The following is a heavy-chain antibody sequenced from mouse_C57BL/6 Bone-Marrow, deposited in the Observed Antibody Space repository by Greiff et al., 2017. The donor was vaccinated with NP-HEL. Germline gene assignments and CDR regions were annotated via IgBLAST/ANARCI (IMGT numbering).Heavy chain of an antibody. V-gene: IGHV3-6*01. CDR2: ISYDGSN. J-gene: IGHJ3*01. CDR1: GYSITSGYY. CDR3: ARSGIYDGYYGFAY. D-gene: IGHD2-3*01. Sequence: EVHLVESGPGLVKPSQSLSLTCSVTGYSITSGYYWNWIRQLPGNKLEWMGYISYDGSNNYNPSLKNRISITRDTSKNQFFLKLNSVTTEDTATYYCARSGIYDGYYGFAYWGQGTLVTVSA.